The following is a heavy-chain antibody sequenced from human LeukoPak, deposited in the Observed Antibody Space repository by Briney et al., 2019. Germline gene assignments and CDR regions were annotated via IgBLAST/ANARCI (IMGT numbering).Heavy chain of an antibody. J-gene: IGHJ5*02. V-gene: IGHV4-59*01. Sequence: MSSETLSLTCTVSGGSISSYYWSWIRQPPGKGLEWIGYIYYSGSTNYNPSLKSRVTISVDTSKNQFSLKLSSVTAADTAVYYCARDPGYDFWSGRRGNWFDPWGQGTLVTVSS. CDR2: IYYSGST. D-gene: IGHD3-3*01. CDR3: ARDPGYDFWSGRRGNWFDP. CDR1: GGSISSYY.